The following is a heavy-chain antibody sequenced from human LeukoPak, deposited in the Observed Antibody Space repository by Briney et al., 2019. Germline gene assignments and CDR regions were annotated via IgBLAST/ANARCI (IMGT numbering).Heavy chain of an antibody. D-gene: IGHD3-22*01. CDR3: ARSGYYYDSSGTFDY. CDR1: GFTFSSYA. Sequence: GGSLRLSCAASGFTFSSYAMHWVRQAPGKGLEYVSAISSNGGSTYYANSVKGRFTISRDNSKNTLYLQMGSLRAEDMAVYYCARSGYYYDSSGTFDYWGQGTLVTVSS. CDR2: ISSNGGST. V-gene: IGHV3-64*01. J-gene: IGHJ4*02.